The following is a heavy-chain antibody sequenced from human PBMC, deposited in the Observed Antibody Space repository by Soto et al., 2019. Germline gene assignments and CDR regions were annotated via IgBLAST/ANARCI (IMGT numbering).Heavy chain of an antibody. CDR3: ARGRVSYSSSWRVYYYYGMDV. CDR2: INHSGST. CDR1: GGSFSGYY. V-gene: IGHV4-34*01. Sequence: SETLSLTCAVYGGSFSGYYWSWIRQPPGKGLEWTGEINHSGSTNYNPSLKSRVTISVDTSKNQFSLKLSSVTAADTAVYYCARGRVSYSSSWRVYYYYGMDVWGQGTTVTVSS. J-gene: IGHJ6*02. D-gene: IGHD6-13*01.